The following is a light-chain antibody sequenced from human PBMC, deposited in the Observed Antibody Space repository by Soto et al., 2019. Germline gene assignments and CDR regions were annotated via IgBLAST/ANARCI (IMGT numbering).Light chain of an antibody. CDR2: EVS. Sequence: QSALTQPASVSGSLGQSITISCTGTGSDVGSYKYVSWYQHHPGKAPKLIIFEVSNRPSGVSDRFSGSKSGNTASLTISGLQAEDEADYFCSSYTSISSLGIFGTGTKLTVL. CDR3: SSYTSISSLGI. V-gene: IGLV2-14*01. CDR1: GSDVGSYKY. J-gene: IGLJ1*01.